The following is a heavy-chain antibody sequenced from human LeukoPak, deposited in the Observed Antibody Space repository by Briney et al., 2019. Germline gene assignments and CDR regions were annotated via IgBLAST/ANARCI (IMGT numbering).Heavy chain of an antibody. J-gene: IGHJ4*02. CDR3: AREAFNYGDHYFDY. Sequence: PGGSLRLSCEASGFTFSSYAMSWVRQAPGKGLVWVSRMNSDGSSTTYADSVKGRFTISRDNAKNALYLQMSSLRAEDTAVYHCAREAFNYGDHYFDYWGQGTLVTVSS. CDR1: GFTFSSYA. CDR2: MNSDGSST. D-gene: IGHD4-17*01. V-gene: IGHV3-74*01.